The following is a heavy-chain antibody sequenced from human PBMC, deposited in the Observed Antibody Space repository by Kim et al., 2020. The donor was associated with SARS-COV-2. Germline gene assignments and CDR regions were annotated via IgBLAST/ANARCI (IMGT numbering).Heavy chain of an antibody. CDR2: ISYDGSNK. CDR3: ARENTMVRGVIAFAFDI. CDR1: GFTFSSYA. Sequence: GGSLRLSCAASGFTFSSYAMHWVRQAPGKGLEWVAVISYDGSNKYYADSVKGRFTISRDNSKNTLYLQMNSLRAEDTAVYYCARENTMVRGVIAFAFDIWGQGTMVTVSS. J-gene: IGHJ3*02. V-gene: IGHV3-30*04. D-gene: IGHD3-10*01.